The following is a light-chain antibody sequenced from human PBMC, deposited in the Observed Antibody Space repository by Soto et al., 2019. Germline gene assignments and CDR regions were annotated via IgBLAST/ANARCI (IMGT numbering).Light chain of an antibody. CDR2: DVS. J-gene: IGKJ1*01. CDR1: QTISGW. CDR3: QHYNPSFTLT. Sequence: DIQMTQSPSILSASVGDRVTVTCRASQTISGWLAWYQQKPGRAPKLLIYDVSTLESGVPPRFSGSASGTEFSLTIRSLQPDDFATYYCQHYNPSFTLTFARGTKVEIK. V-gene: IGKV1-5*01.